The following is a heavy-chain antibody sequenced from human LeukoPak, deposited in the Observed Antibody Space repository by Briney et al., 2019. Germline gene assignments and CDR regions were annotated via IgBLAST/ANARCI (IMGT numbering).Heavy chain of an antibody. CDR3: ARMWLTGAY. CDR1: GYSISSGYY. CDR2: IYHSGST. J-gene: IGHJ4*02. Sequence: RTSETLSLTCTVSGYSISSGYYWGWIRQPPGKGLEWIGSIYHSGSTYYNPSLKSRVTISVDTSKNQFSLKLSSVTAVDTAVYYCARMWLTGAYWGQGTLVTVSS. D-gene: IGHD6-19*01. V-gene: IGHV4-38-2*02.